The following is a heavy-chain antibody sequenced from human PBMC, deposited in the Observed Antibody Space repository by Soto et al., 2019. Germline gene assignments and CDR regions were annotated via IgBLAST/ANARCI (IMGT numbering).Heavy chain of an antibody. V-gene: IGHV4-30-4*01. CDR2: IYYSGST. CDR1: GGSIISGDYY. J-gene: IGHJ4*02. Sequence: PSETLSLTCTVSGGSIISGDYYWSWIRQPPGKGLEWIGYIYYSGSTYYNPSLKSRVTISVDTSKNQFSLKLSSVTAADTAVYYCARDHWSRLFGVGYWGQGTLVTVSS. CDR3: ARDHWSRLFGVGY. D-gene: IGHD3-16*01.